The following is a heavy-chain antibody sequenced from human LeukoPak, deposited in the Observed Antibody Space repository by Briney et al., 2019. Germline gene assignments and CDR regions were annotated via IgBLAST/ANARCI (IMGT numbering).Heavy chain of an antibody. V-gene: IGHV4-39*01. CDR3: ARGGYKRSRIAARPPFDY. CDR2: IYYSGST. J-gene: IGHJ4*02. Sequence: SETLSLTCTVSGGSISSISYYWGWIRQPPGKGLEWIGSIYYSGSTYYNPSLKSRVTISVDTSKNQFSLKLNSVTAADTAVYYCARGGYKRSRIAARPPFDYWGQGTLVTVSS. D-gene: IGHD6-6*01. CDR1: GGSISSISYY.